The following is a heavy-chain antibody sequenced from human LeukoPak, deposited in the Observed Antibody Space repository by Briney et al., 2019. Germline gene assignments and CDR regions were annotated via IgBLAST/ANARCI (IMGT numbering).Heavy chain of an antibody. V-gene: IGHV3-30*04. D-gene: IGHD1-26*01. Sequence: GGSLRLSCAASGFTFSSYAMYWVRQAPGKGLEWVAVISYDGSDKFYADSVKGRFTISRDSSKNTLYLQMNSLRPEDTAVYYCASMISAWSGSYYVFDYWGQGTLVTVSS. CDR3: ASMISAWSGSYYVFDY. CDR1: GFTFSSYA. CDR2: ISYDGSDK. J-gene: IGHJ4*02.